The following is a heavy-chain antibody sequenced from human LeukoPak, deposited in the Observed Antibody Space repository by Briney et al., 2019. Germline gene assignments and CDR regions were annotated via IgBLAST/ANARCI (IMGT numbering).Heavy chain of an antibody. V-gene: IGHV3-43*01. Sequence: PGGSLRLSCAASGFSFRGYTMHWVRQPPGKGLEWVSLISWNGVTTYYGDSVKGRFTISRDNSKNTLYLQMNSLRADDTAMYYCARGSYSSSWKTFDYWGQGTLVTVSS. CDR3: ARGSYSSSWKTFDY. D-gene: IGHD6-13*01. CDR2: ISWNGVTT. CDR1: GFSFRGYT. J-gene: IGHJ4*02.